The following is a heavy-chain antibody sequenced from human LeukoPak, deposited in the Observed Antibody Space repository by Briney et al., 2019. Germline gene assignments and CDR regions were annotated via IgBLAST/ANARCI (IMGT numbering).Heavy chain of an antibody. CDR3: ARSGNYYDY. Sequence: PGGSLRLSCAVSGFTFSSYEMNWVRQAPGKGLEWISYISTSGSTIHYADSVKGRFTISRDNAKNSLYLQMHSLRAEDTAVYYRARSGNYYDYWGQGTLVTVSS. J-gene: IGHJ4*02. D-gene: IGHD1-26*01. CDR1: GFTFSSYE. CDR2: ISTSGSTI. V-gene: IGHV3-48*03.